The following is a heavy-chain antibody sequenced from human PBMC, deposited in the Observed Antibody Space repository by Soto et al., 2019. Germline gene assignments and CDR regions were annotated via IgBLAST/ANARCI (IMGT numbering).Heavy chain of an antibody. CDR3: AKQEVTIFGVVTPTGPFDY. CDR2: INSGSGGST. D-gene: IGHD3-3*01. CDR1: GFTLRSYW. J-gene: IGHJ4*02. V-gene: IGHV3-23*01. Sequence: PGGSLRLSCAASGFTLRSYWMHWVRQAPGKGLVWVSRINSGSGGSTYYADSVKGRFTISRDNSKNTLYLQMNSLRAEDTAVYYCAKQEVTIFGVVTPTGPFDYWGQGTLVTVSS.